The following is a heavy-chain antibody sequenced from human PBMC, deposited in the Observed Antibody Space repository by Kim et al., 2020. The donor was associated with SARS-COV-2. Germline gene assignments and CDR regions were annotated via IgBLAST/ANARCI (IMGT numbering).Heavy chain of an antibody. D-gene: IGHD5-18*01. Sequence: ASVKVSCKASGYTFTSYGISWVRQAPGQGLEWMGWISAYNGNTNYAQKLQGRVTMTTDTSTSTAYMELRSLRSDDTAVYYCARTPPTAMVTPLDYWGQGTLVTVSS. CDR1: GYTFTSYG. CDR3: ARTPPTAMVTPLDY. V-gene: IGHV1-18*04. CDR2: ISAYNGNT. J-gene: IGHJ4*02.